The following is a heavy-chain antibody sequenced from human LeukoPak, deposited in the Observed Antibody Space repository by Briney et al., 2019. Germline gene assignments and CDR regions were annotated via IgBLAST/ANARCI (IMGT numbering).Heavy chain of an antibody. CDR2: INWNGGSI. CDR3: ARISGSGGD. D-gene: IGHD3-10*01. V-gene: IGHV3-20*04. Sequence: PGGSLRLSCAASGFTFDDYGMTWVRQAPGKGLEWVSDINWNGGSIGYADSVKGRFTVSRDNAKNSLYLQMNSLRAEDTAVYYCARISGSGGDWGQGTLVTVSS. J-gene: IGHJ4*02. CDR1: GFTFDDYG.